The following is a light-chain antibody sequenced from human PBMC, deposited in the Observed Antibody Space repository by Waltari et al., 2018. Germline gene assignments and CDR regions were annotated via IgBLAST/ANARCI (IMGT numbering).Light chain of an antibody. CDR1: QRLSFW. J-gene: IGKJ5*01. V-gene: IGKV1-5*03. Sequence: DIQLTQSPSTLSANVGDRVTITCRGSQRLSFWLAWYQQKPGRAPKLLIYKASYLESGVPSRFSGSGSETHFTLTISSVQPDDFAAYYCQHYNSYPITFGQGTRLDIK. CDR2: KAS. CDR3: QHYNSYPIT.